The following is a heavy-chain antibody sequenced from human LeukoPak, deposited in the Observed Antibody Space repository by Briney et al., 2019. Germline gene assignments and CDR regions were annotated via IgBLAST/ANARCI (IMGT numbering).Heavy chain of an antibody. Sequence: SETLSLTCTVSAGSISSSSYYWGWIRQPPGKGLEWIGSIYYSGSTYYNPSLKSRVTISVDTSQNQFSLKLSSVTAADKAVYYCASDYYDSSGYYSNWFDPWGQGTLVTVSS. CDR3: ASDYYDSSGYYSNWFDP. V-gene: IGHV4-39*01. D-gene: IGHD3-22*01. J-gene: IGHJ5*02. CDR1: AGSISSSSYY. CDR2: IYYSGST.